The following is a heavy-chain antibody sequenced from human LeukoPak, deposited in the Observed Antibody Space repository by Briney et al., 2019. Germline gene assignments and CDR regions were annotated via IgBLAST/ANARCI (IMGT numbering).Heavy chain of an antibody. D-gene: IGHD6-13*01. CDR3: ARARIAAAVTGDRFDP. CDR1: GSCISSSSYY. CDR2: IYYSGST. V-gene: IGHV4-39*01. J-gene: IGHJ5*02. Sequence: PSETLSLTCTVSGSCISSSSYYWGWIRQPPGKGLEWIGGIYYSGSTYYNPSLKSRVTISVDTSKNQFSLKLSSVTAADTAVYYCARARIAAAVTGDRFDPWGQGTLVTVSS.